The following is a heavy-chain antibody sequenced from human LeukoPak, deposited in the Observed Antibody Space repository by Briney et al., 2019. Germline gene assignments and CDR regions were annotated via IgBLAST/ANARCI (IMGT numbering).Heavy chain of an antibody. D-gene: IGHD6-13*01. V-gene: IGHV4-38-2*02. CDR3: ARHDDIAIFRNGLDV. CDR1: GYSISNGFY. Sequence: SETLSLTCTVSGYSISNGFYWAWIRQPPGKGLEWIGSIFHSGSTYYNPSLKIRVTISVDTSKNQFSLNLSSVTAADTAVYYCARHDDIAIFRNGLDVWGQGTTVTVSS. J-gene: IGHJ6*02. CDR2: IFHSGST.